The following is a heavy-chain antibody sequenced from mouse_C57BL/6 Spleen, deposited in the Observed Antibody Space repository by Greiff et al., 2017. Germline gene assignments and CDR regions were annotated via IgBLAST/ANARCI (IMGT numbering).Heavy chain of an antibody. D-gene: IGHD4-1*01. CDR2: ISYDGSN. J-gene: IGHJ3*01. V-gene: IGHV3-6*01. CDR1: GYSITSGYY. CDR3: ARDQYWGFAY. Sequence: DVKLQESGPGLVKPSQSLSLTCSVTGYSITSGYYWNWIRQFPGNKLEWMGYISYDGSNNYNPSLKNRISITRDTSKNQFFLKLNSVTTEDTATYYCARDQYWGFAYWGQGTLVTVSA.